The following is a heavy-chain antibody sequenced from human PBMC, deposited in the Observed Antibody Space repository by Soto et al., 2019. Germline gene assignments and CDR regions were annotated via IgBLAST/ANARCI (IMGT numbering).Heavy chain of an antibody. D-gene: IGHD5-18*01. J-gene: IGHJ4*02. Sequence: QVQLVESGGGLVKPGGSLRLSCAASGFTFSDYYMSWIRQAPGKGLEWVSYISSSSSYSNYADSVKGRFTISRDNAKNSLYLQMNSLRAEDTAVYYCARVVTLSLPDYWGQGTLVTVSS. V-gene: IGHV3-11*05. CDR2: ISSSSSYS. CDR1: GFTFSDYY. CDR3: ARVVTLSLPDY.